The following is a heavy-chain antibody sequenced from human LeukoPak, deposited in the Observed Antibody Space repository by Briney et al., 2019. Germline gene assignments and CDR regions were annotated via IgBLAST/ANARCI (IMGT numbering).Heavy chain of an antibody. V-gene: IGHV4-59*01. CDR3: ARALKQLAPFYYYYYMDV. D-gene: IGHD6-6*01. CDR1: GGSLSSYY. J-gene: IGHJ6*03. Sequence: SETLSLTCTVSGGSLSSYYWSWIRQPPGKGLEWIGYIYCSGSTNYNPSLKSRVTISVETTKNQFSLKLSSVTAADTAVYYCARALKQLAPFYYYYYMDVWGKGTTVTVSS. CDR2: IYCSGST.